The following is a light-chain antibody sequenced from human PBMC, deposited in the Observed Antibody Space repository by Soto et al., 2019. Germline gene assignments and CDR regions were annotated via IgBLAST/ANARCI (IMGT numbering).Light chain of an antibody. CDR1: QSVSSSY. V-gene: IGKV3-20*01. CDR3: QQFGNSPYT. Sequence: EIVLTQSPGTLSLSPGERATLSGRASQSVSSSYLAWYQQKPGQAPRLLIYGASSRATGIPDRFSGSGSGTDFTLTISRLEPEDLAVYYCQQFGNSPYTFGQGTRLEIK. J-gene: IGKJ2*01. CDR2: GAS.